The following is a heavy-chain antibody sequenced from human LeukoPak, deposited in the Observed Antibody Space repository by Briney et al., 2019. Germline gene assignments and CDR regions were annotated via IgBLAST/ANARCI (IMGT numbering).Heavy chain of an antibody. CDR3: ARGLGAAAGTGYYFDY. CDR2: INHSGST. V-gene: IGHV4-34*01. D-gene: IGHD6-13*01. Sequence: PSETLSVTCAVYGGSFSGYYWSWIRQPPGKGLEWIGEINHSGSTNYNPSLKSRVTISVDTSKNQFSLKLSSVTAVDTAVYYCARGLGAAAGTGYYFDYWGQGTLVTVSS. CDR1: GGSFSGYY. J-gene: IGHJ4*02.